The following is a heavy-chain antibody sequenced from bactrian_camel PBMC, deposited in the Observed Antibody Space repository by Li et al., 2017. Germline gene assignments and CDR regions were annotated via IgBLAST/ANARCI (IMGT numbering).Heavy chain of an antibody. J-gene: IGHJ4*01. V-gene: IGHV3S53*01. CDR3: AADQRRAWSDYRALYSTSYDY. D-gene: IGHD2*01. Sequence: HVQLVESGGGSVQVGGSLTLSCVASGDRIGRYCMGWFRQIPDKEREGVAGIESDGSTSYADSVKGRFTIFQDAGRNTFYLKMNNLKPEDSAMYYCAADQRRAWSDYRALYSTSYDYWGQGTQVTVS. CDR2: IESDGST. CDR1: GDRIGRYC.